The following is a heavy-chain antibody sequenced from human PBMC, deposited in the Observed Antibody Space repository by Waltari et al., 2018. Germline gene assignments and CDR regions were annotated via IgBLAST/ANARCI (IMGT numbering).Heavy chain of an antibody. J-gene: IGHJ1*01. D-gene: IGHD4-17*01. Sequence: QVQLVQSGAEVKKPGASVKVSCKASGYTFTDYYMHWVRQAPGQGLEWKGCINPKGGGTKYAEKFQGRVTMTRDTSISTAYMDLSRLRSDDTAVYYCARELTVTTTAEYFQHWGQGTLITVSA. CDR3: ARELTVTTTAEYFQH. CDR1: GYTFTDYY. CDR2: INPKGGGT. V-gene: IGHV1-2*02.